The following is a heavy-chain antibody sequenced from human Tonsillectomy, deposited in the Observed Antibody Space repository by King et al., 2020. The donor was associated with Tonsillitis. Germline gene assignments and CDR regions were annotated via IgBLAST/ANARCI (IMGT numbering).Heavy chain of an antibody. D-gene: IGHD4-17*01. CDR1: GFTFSSYG. V-gene: IGHV3-30*02. CDR2: IRYDGSNK. Sequence: VQLVESGGGVVQPGGSLRLSCAASGFTFSSYGMHWVRQAPGKGLEWVTFIRYDGSNKYYADSVKGRFTISRDNSKNTLYLQMNSLRGEDTAVYHCAKDYFFFGPVHAPAVTQDSDYWGQGTLVTVSS. CDR3: AKDYFFFGPVHAPAVTQDSDY. J-gene: IGHJ4*02.